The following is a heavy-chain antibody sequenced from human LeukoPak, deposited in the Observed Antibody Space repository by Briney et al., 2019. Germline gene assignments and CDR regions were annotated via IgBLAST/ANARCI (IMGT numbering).Heavy chain of an antibody. D-gene: IGHD2-21*02. CDR3: ARTGCGGDCAEFDC. CDR1: GGTFSSYA. Sequence: GASVKVSCKASGGTFSSYAISWVRQAPGQGLEWMGRIIPILGIANYAQKFQDRVTITADKSTSTAYMELSSLRSEDTAVYYCARTGCGGDCAEFDCWGQGTLVTVSS. CDR2: IIPILGIA. V-gene: IGHV1-69*04. J-gene: IGHJ4*02.